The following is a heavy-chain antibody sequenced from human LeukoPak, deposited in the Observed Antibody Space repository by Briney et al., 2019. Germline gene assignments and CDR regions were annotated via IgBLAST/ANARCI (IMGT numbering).Heavy chain of an antibody. Sequence: CTGSRSALSSYAISWVRQAPVKELEWMGRIIPILGIANYAQKFQGRVTITADKSTSTAYMELSSLRSEDTAVYYCARGFSGYDTGVYYYGMDVWGQGTTVTVSS. CDR1: RSALSSYA. V-gene: IGHV1-69*04. D-gene: IGHD5-12*01. CDR2: IIPILGIA. CDR3: ARGFSGYDTGVYYYGMDV. J-gene: IGHJ6*02.